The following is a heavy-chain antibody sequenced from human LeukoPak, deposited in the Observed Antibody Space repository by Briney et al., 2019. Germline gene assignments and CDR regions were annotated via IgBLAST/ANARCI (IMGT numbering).Heavy chain of an antibody. V-gene: IGHV1-18*01. CDR3: ARDLSTYYDILTGRYYYYMDV. CDR2: ISAYNGNT. J-gene: IGHJ6*03. D-gene: IGHD3-9*01. Sequence: ASVKVSCKASGYTFTSYGIIWVRQAPGQGLEWMGWISAYNGNTNYAQKLQGRVTMTTDTSTSTAYMELRSLRSDDTAVYYCARDLSTYYDILTGRYYYYMDVWGKGTTVTVSS. CDR1: GYTFTSYG.